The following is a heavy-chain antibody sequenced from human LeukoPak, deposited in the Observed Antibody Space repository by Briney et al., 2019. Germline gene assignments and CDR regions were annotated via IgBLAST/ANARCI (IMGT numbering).Heavy chain of an antibody. CDR1: GFTFSSYS. Sequence: GGSLRLSCAASGFTFSSYSMNWVRQAPGKGLEWVSYISSSGSTIYYADSVKGRFTISRDNAKNSLYLQMNSLRAEDTAVYYCARAPSSGLHVWGKGTTVTVSS. J-gene: IGHJ6*04. CDR2: ISSSGSTI. CDR3: ARAPSSGLHV. V-gene: IGHV3-48*04. D-gene: IGHD3-10*01.